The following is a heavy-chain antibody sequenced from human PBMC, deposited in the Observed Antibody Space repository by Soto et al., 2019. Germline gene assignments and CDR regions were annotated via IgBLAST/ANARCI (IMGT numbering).Heavy chain of an antibody. CDR3: AREGDAGYCSSTSCYFYYYYYYMDV. V-gene: IGHV3-48*01. D-gene: IGHD2-2*01. J-gene: IGHJ6*03. CDR1: GFTFSSYS. Sequence: GGSLRLSCAASGFTFSSYSMNWVRQAPGKGLEWVSYISSSSSTIYYADSVKGRFTISRDNAKNSLYLQMNSLRAEDTAVYYCAREGDAGYCSSTSCYFYYYYYYMDVWGKGTTVTVSS. CDR2: ISSSSSTI.